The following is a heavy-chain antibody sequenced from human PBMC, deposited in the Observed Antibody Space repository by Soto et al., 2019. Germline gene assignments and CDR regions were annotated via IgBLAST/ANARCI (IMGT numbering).Heavy chain of an antibody. Sequence: KPSETLSLTCAVYGGSFSGCYWNWIRQPPGKGLEWIGEIDHSGYTNYNPSLKSRVTISVDTSKNQFSLRLTSVTAADTAVYYCARVRDWFDPWGQGTLVTVSS. V-gene: IGHV4-34*01. CDR3: ARVRDWFDP. CDR1: GGSFSGCY. CDR2: IDHSGYT. D-gene: IGHD3-3*01. J-gene: IGHJ5*02.